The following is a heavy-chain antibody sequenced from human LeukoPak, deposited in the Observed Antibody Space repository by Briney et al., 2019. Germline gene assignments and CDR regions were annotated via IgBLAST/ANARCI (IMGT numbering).Heavy chain of an antibody. J-gene: IGHJ6*02. CDR2: IYYSGST. Sequence: SETLSLTCTVSGGSISSYYWSWIRQHPGKGLEWIGYIYYSGSTYYNPSLKSRVTISVDTSKNQFSLKLSSVTAADTAVYYCAKRETYYGMDVWGQGTTVTVSS. CDR1: GGSISSYY. V-gene: IGHV4-59*06. CDR3: AKRETYYGMDV. D-gene: IGHD1-1*01.